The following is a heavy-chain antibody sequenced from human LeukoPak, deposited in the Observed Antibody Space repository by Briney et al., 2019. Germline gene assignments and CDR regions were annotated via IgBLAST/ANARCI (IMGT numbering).Heavy chain of an antibody. CDR2: IYYSGST. J-gene: IGHJ5*02. D-gene: IGHD2-2*01. Sequence: SETLSLTCTVSGGSISSGGYYWSWIRQHPGKGLEWIGYIYYSGSTYYNPSLKSRVTISVDTSKNQFSLKLSSVTAADTAVYYCAREVVVPAAKARDWFDPWGQGTLVTVSS. CDR3: AREVVVPAAKARDWFDP. CDR1: GGSISSGGYY. V-gene: IGHV4-31*03.